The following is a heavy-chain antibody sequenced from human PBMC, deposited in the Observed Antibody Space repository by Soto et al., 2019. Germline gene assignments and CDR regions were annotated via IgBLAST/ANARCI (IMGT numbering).Heavy chain of an antibody. D-gene: IGHD3-10*01. Sequence: SKNLYTTSTLPGVSDKTYHAAQNRQPPVQALECVAYTSQRWTTSYNPSLKSRFTISRDTSRNQFSLKLTSVTTPDSAVYYCARWGDRDDEVDPDVCVRAFDIWVEGSVVT. CDR2: TSQRWTT. J-gene: IGHJ3*02. CDR1: GVSDKTYH. V-gene: IGHV4-59*02. CDR3: ARWGDRDDEVDPDVCVRAFDI.